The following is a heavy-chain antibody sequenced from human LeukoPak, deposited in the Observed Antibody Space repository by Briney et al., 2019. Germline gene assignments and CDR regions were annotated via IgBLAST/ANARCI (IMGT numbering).Heavy chain of an antibody. V-gene: IGHV3-23*01. CDR1: GFTFSSYA. D-gene: IGHD4-17*01. Sequence: GGSLRLSSAASGFTFSSYAMSWVRQAPGKGLEWVSAISGSGGSTYYADSVKGRFTISRDNSKNTLYLQMNSLRAEDTAVYYCAKDLTSGDYVTWGQGTLVTVSS. CDR2: ISGSGGST. J-gene: IGHJ4*02. CDR3: AKDLTSGDYVT.